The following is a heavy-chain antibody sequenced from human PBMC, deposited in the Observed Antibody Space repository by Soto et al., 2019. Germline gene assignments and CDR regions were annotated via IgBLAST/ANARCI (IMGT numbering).Heavy chain of an antibody. D-gene: IGHD6-19*01. CDR2: IYYSGST. J-gene: IGHJ5*02. CDR3: ARNGIAVDWFDP. V-gene: IGHV4-31*03. CDR1: GGSISSGGYY. Sequence: SETLSLTCTVSGGSISSGGYYWSWIRQHPGKGLEWIGYIYYSGSTYYNPSLKSRVTISVDTSKNQFSLKLSSVTAADTAVYYCARNGIAVDWFDPWGQGTLVTSPQ.